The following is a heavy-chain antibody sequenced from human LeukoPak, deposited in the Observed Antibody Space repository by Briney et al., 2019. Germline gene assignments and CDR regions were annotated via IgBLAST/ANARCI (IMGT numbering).Heavy chain of an antibody. Sequence: GGSLRLSCAASGFTFSSYSMMWVRQAPGKGLEWVSYISSSSTTIHYADSVKGRFTISRDNAKNSVYLQMNSLRAEDTAVYYCARDPYYYDSSGYYVHFDYWGQGTLVTVSS. V-gene: IGHV3-48*01. J-gene: IGHJ4*02. CDR3: ARDPYYYDSSGYYVHFDY. D-gene: IGHD3-22*01. CDR2: ISSSSTTI. CDR1: GFTFSSYS.